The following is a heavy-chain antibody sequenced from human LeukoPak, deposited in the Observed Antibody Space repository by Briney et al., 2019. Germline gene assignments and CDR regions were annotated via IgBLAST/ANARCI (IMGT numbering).Heavy chain of an antibody. D-gene: IGHD2-15*01. CDR3: ARDRPPAAPYYYGMDV. CDR2: IYHSGST. Sequence: SETLSLTCTVSGYSISSGYYWGWIRPPPGKGLEWIGSIYHSGSTYYNPSLKSRVTISVDTSKNQFSLKLSSVTAADTAVYYCARDRPPAAPYYYGMDVWGQGTTVTVSS. V-gene: IGHV4-38-2*02. J-gene: IGHJ6*02. CDR1: GYSISSGYY.